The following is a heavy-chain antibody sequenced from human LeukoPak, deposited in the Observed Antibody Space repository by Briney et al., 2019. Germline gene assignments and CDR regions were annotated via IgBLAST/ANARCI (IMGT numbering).Heavy chain of an antibody. J-gene: IGHJ5*02. V-gene: IGHV3-7*03. D-gene: IGHD3-22*01. Sequence: GGSLRLSCAASGFTFSDSWMSWVRQAPGKGLEWVANMNKDGSAKDYVDSVKGRFTISRDHPRHSLYLQMNRLRAQDTALYYCAKDTDYSSGNWFPPWGQGTPVPVPS. CDR2: MNKDGSAK. CDR1: GFTFSDSW. CDR3: AKDTDYSSGNWFPP.